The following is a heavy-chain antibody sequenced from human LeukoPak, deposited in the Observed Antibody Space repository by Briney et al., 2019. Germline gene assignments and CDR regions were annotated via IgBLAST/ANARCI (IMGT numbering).Heavy chain of an antibody. CDR3: VRDDRGIAVGSRDH. CDR2: VNPDGTEK. V-gene: IGHV3-7*03. CDR1: GFSFSNHW. D-gene: IGHD6-19*01. Sequence: GGSLRLSCAASGFSFSNHWMIWVRQAPGKGLEWVATVNPDGTEKRYVDSVKGRFTISRDNGKNSLYLQMSSLRAEDTAVYYCVRDDRGIAVGSRDHGAQGTLVTVSS. J-gene: IGHJ4*02.